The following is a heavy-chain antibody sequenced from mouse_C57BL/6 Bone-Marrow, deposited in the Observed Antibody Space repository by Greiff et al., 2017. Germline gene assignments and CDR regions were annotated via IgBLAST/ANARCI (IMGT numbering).Heavy chain of an antibody. CDR1: GFTFSSYG. CDR2: ISSGGSYT. V-gene: IGHV5-6*01. Sequence: EVMLVESGGDLVKPGGSLKLSCAASGFTFSSYGMSWVRQTPNKRLEWVATISSGGSYTYYPDSVKGRFTISRDNAKNTLYLQMSSLKSEDTAMYYCARRTGTLDYWGQGTTLTVSS. J-gene: IGHJ2*01. CDR3: ARRTGTLDY. D-gene: IGHD4-1*01.